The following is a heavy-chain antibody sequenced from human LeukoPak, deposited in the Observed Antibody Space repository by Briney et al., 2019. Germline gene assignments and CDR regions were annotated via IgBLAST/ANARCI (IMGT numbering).Heavy chain of an antibody. Sequence: PGGSLRLSCEASGFMFSKYWMTWVRQAPGKGLEWVANIRGDGSVKYLLDSVKGRFSISRDNAKNSLSLEMNNLRAEDTAVYYCSRDANYYDSSRHYFDAFDIWGRGTMVTASS. V-gene: IGHV3-7*01. D-gene: IGHD3-22*01. CDR3: SRDANYYDSSRHYFDAFDI. CDR1: GFMFSKYW. CDR2: IRGDGSVK. J-gene: IGHJ3*02.